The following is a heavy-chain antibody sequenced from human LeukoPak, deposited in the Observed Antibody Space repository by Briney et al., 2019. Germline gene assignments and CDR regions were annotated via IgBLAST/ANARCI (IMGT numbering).Heavy chain of an antibody. CDR2: ISSNINTI. CDR1: GFTFSSYE. CDR3: ARVQRGYSYNPLGYYYYYMDV. D-gene: IGHD5-18*01. Sequence: PGGSLRLSCVASGFTFSSYEMNWVRQAPGKGLEWVSYISSNINTIYYADSVKGRFTISRDNAKNSLYLQMNSLRAEDTAVYYCARVQRGYSYNPLGYYYYYMDVWGKGTTVTVSS. V-gene: IGHV3-48*03. J-gene: IGHJ6*03.